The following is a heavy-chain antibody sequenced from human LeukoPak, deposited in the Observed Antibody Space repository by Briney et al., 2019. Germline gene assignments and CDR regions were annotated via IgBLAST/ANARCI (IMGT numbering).Heavy chain of an antibody. CDR3: ARGSGSYIFWFDP. CDR1: GGTLSSYA. Sequence: VASVKVSCKASGGTLSSYAISWVRQAPGQGLEWMGGIIPIFGTANYAQKFQGRVTITADESTSTAYMELSSLRSEDTAVYYCARGSGSYIFWFDPWGQGTLVTVSS. J-gene: IGHJ5*02. V-gene: IGHV1-69*13. D-gene: IGHD3-10*01. CDR2: IIPIFGTA.